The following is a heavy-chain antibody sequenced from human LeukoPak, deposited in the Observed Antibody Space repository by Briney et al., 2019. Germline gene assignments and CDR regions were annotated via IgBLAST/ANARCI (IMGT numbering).Heavy chain of an antibody. D-gene: IGHD6-19*01. CDR3: ARHHHSSGSLFDY. J-gene: IGHJ4*02. V-gene: IGHV5-51*01. CDR2: IYPGDSDT. CDR1: GYSFTSYW. Sequence: GESLKISCMGSGYSFTSYWIGWVRQMPGKGLEWMGIIYPGDSDTRYSPSFQGQVTISADKSISTAYLQWSSLKASDTAMYYCARHHHSSGSLFDYWGQGTLVTVSS.